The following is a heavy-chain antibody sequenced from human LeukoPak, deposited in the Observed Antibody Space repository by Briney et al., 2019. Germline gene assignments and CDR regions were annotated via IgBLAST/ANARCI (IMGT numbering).Heavy chain of an antibody. V-gene: IGHV4-38-2*02. D-gene: IGHD3-10*01. J-gene: IGHJ2*01. Sequence: SETLSLTCTVSGYSISSGYYWGWIRQPPGKGLEWIGTIYHSGSTYYNPSLKSRVTISVDTSKKQFSLRLNSVTAADTAVYYCARIWPDLWGRGTLVTVSS. CDR2: IYHSGST. CDR3: ARIWPDL. CDR1: GYSISSGYY.